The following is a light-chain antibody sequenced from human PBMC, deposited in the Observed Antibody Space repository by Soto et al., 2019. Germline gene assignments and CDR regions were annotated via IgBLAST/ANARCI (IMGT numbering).Light chain of an antibody. J-gene: IGLJ3*02. V-gene: IGLV4-69*01. CDR2: LNSDGSH. Sequence: QPVLTQSPSASASLGASVKLACTLSSGHIRYAIAWHQQQPQKGPRFLMTLNSDGSHTKGDGIPDRFSGSSSGAERYLTISSLQSEDEADYYCQTWDTGIRVFGGGTKVTVL. CDR3: QTWDTGIRV. CDR1: SGHIRYA.